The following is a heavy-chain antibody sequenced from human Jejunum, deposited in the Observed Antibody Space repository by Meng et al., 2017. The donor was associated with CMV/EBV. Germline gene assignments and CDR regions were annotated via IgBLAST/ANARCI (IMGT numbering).Heavy chain of an antibody. J-gene: IGHJ6*02. CDR3: GPTTVMTHYYYGMDV. Sequence: GFTFSTYAMGWVRQAPGKGLEWVSTISPGGGNTYYADSMEGRFTISRDNSKNTLYLQMNSLRAEDTAVYFCGPTTVMTHYYYGMDVWGQGTTVTVSS. V-gene: IGHV3-23*01. CDR1: GFTFSTYA. D-gene: IGHD4-11*01. CDR2: ISPGGGNT.